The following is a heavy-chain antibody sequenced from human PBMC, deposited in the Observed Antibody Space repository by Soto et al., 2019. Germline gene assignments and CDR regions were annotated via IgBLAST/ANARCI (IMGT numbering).Heavy chain of an antibody. CDR1: GGTFGSYV. D-gene: IGHD1-1*01. J-gene: IGHJ4*02. Sequence: QFQLVQSGAEVQRPGTSVKVSCKASGGTFGSYVISWVRQAPGQGLECLGGIIPNIGRVNYAQKFQGRVTITADESTSTAYMELTSLVSEDTAVYYCARGWNDFPDWGQGTLVTVSS. CDR3: ARGWNDFPD. CDR2: IIPNIGRV. V-gene: IGHV1-69*12.